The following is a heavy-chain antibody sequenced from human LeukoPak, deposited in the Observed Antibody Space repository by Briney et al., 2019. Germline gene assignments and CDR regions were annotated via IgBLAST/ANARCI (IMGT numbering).Heavy chain of an antibody. CDR3: ARDHYDSSGPHAFDI. J-gene: IGHJ3*02. CDR2: ISTSGST. V-gene: IGHV4-4*07. Sequence: SETLSLTCTVSGGSISSYYWSWIRQPAGKGLEWIGRISTSGSTDYHPSLKSRVTISVDTSKNQFSLKLSSVTAADTAVYYCARDHYDSSGPHAFDIWGQGTMVTVSS. CDR1: GGSISSYY. D-gene: IGHD3-22*01.